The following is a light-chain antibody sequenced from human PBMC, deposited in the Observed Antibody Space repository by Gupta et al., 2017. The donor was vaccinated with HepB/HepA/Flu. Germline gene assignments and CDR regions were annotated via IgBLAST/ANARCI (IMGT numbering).Light chain of an antibody. CDR3: NSRDSSGNHLNV. Sequence: SSELPQDPAVSVALGQTVRIPCQGDSLRSYYASWYQQKPGQAPVLVIYGKNNRPSGIPDRFSGSSSGNTASLTITGAQAEDEADYYCNSRDSSGNHLNVFGTGTKVTVL. J-gene: IGLJ1*01. CDR1: SLRSYY. V-gene: IGLV3-19*01. CDR2: GKN.